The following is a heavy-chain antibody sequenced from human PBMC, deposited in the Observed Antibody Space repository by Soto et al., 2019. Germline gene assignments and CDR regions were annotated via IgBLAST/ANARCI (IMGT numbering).Heavy chain of an antibody. V-gene: IGHV1-69*19. Sequence: QVQLVQSGAEMKKPGSSVKVSCQSSGVTFNTYAMNWVRQAPGQGPEWMGDISPMFGAANYEQKLQGRVTITADEYKGKSYMHLSSLTSEEPALYFCAREVQVHTPAFVYWGQGTMVTVSS. D-gene: IGHD3-10*01. J-gene: IGHJ4*02. CDR1: GVTFNTYA. CDR2: ISPMFGAA. CDR3: AREVQVHTPAFVY.